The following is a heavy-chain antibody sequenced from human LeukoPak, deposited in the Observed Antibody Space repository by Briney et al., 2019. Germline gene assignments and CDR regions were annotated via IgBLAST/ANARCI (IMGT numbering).Heavy chain of an antibody. CDR2: ISAYNGNT. D-gene: IGHD1-26*01. CDR1: GYTFTSYG. V-gene: IGHV1-18*01. Sequence: ASVKVSCKASGYTFTSYGISWVRQAPGQGLEWMGWISAYNGNTNYAQKLQGRVTMTTDTSTSTAYMELRSLRSDDTAVYYCARDSGSYSSKAFDIWGQGTMVTVSS. J-gene: IGHJ3*02. CDR3: ARDSGSYSSKAFDI.